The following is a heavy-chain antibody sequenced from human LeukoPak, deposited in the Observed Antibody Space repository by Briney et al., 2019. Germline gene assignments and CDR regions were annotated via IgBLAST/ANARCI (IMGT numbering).Heavy chain of an antibody. V-gene: IGHV4-61*01. J-gene: IGHJ4*02. CDR1: GGSISSSSYF. Sequence: SETLSLTCTVSGGSISSSSYFWSWLRQPPGKGLEWIAYIYYSGSTNYNPSLKSRVTISVDTSKNQFSLKLSSVTAADTAVYYCARQPSSWFTSFDSWGQGTLVTVSS. CDR3: ARQPSSWFTSFDS. D-gene: IGHD6-13*01. CDR2: IYYSGST.